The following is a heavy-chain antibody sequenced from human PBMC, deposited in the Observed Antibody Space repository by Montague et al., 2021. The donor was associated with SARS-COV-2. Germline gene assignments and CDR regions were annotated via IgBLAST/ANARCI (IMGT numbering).Heavy chain of an antibody. J-gene: IGHJ4*02. V-gene: IGHV4-4*02. D-gene: IGHD6-13*01. Sequence: SETLSLTCGVSGGSISSSDWWSWVRQPPGKGLEWIGEIYHSGSTNYNPSLKSRVTISMDKSKNQFSLKVSSVTAADTAVYYCARDSRAEAAATNSLSSAFDYWGQGTLVTVSS. CDR1: GGSISSSDW. CDR2: IYHSGST. CDR3: ARDSRAEAAATNSLSSAFDY.